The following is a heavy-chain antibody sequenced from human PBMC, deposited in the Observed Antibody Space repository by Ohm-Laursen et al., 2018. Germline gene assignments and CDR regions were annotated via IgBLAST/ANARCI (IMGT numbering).Heavy chain of an antibody. D-gene: IGHD2-2*01. J-gene: IGHJ1*01. CDR3: ARAWAMTTEYFQH. CDR2: ISASTTTI. Sequence: GSLRLSCAASGFTFSDYYMSWIRQAPGKGLEWVSYISASTTTIYYADSVKGRFTISRDNAKNSLYLQMNSLRAEDTAVYYCARAWAMTTEYFQHWGQGTLVTVSS. CDR1: GFTFSDYY. V-gene: IGHV3-11*01.